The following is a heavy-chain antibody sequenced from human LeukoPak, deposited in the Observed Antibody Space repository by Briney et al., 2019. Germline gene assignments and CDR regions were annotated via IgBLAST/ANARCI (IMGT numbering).Heavy chain of an antibody. CDR1: GFTFSSYG. V-gene: IGHV3-30*02. D-gene: IGHD2-2*01. CDR2: IRYDGSNK. Sequence: GGSLRLSCAASGFTFSSYGMHWVRQAPGKGLEWVAFIRYDGSNKYYADSVKGRFTISRDNSKNTLYLQMNSLRAEDTAVYYCASKRYCSSTSCYGTEFDYWGQGTLVTVSS. CDR3: ASKRYCSSTSCYGTEFDY. J-gene: IGHJ4*02.